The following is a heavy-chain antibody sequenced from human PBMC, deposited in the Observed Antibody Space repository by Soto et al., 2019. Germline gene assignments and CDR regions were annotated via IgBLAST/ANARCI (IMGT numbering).Heavy chain of an antibody. V-gene: IGHV4-31*03. CDR3: ARRYCSVTSCFDC. Sequence: QVQLQESGPGLMKPSQTLSLTCTVSGGSITSGGYYWTWIRQSPGKGLEWIGYIYYSGSTYYNPSLESRVTISVDTSKNQFSLKLSSVTAADAAVYYCARRYCSVTSCFDCWGQGTLVTVSS. J-gene: IGHJ4*02. D-gene: IGHD2-2*01. CDR1: GGSITSGGYY. CDR2: IYYSGST.